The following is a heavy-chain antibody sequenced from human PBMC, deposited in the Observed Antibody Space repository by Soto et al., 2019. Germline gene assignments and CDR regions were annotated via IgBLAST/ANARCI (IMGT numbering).Heavy chain of an antibody. V-gene: IGHV4-4*02. CDR3: ARLGYYDFWSGLRPMDV. D-gene: IGHD3-3*01. CDR1: GGSISSNKW. CDR2: IFYSGST. Sequence: SETLSLTCAVSGGSISSNKWWSWVRQPPGKGLEWIAEIFYSGSTNYNPSLKSRVTISVDTSKNQFSLKLSSVTAADTAVYYCARLGYYDFWSGLRPMDVWGKGTTVTVSS. J-gene: IGHJ6*03.